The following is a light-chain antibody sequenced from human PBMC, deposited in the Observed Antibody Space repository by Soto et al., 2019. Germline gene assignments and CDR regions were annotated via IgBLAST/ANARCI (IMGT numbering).Light chain of an antibody. CDR2: GAS. CDR3: QQRSNWPPWT. CDR1: QSVRSN. J-gene: IGKJ1*01. V-gene: IGKV3-15*01. Sequence: IVMTQSPATLSVSPGERVTLSCRASQSVRSNLVWYQQRPGQAPRLLIYGASSRATGIPARFSGSGSGTEFTLTISSLEPEDFAVYYCQQRSNWPPWTFGHGTKVDIK.